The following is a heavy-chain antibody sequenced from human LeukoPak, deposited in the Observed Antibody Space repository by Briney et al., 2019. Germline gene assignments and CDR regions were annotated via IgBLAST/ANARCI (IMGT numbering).Heavy chain of an antibody. CDR3: ARHTPYDYVLGSYRYGFDY. CDR2: IYYSGST. J-gene: IGHJ4*02. CDR1: GGSISSRSYY. Sequence: SETLSLTCTVSGGSISSRSYYWGWIRQPPGKGLEWIGSIYYSGSTYYNPSLKSRATISVDTSKNQFSLKLSSVTAADTAVYYCARHTPYDYVLGSYRYGFDYWGQGTLVTVSS. D-gene: IGHD3-16*02. V-gene: IGHV4-39*01.